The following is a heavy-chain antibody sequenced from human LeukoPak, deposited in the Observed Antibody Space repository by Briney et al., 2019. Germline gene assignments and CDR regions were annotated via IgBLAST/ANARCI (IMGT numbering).Heavy chain of an antibody. D-gene: IGHD3-10*01. V-gene: IGHV3-7*03. CDR3: AKDGDRYYYGSGSIDY. CDR1: GFTFSSYW. Sequence: GGSLRLSCAAPGFTFSSYWMSWVRQAPGKGLDWVANIKQDGSEKYYVDSVKGRFTISRDNAKNSLYLQMNSLRAEDTAVYYCAKDGDRYYYGSGSIDYWGQGTLVTVSS. J-gene: IGHJ4*02. CDR2: IKQDGSEK.